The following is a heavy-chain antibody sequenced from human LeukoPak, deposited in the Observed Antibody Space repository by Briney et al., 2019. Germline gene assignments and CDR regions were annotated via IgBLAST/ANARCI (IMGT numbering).Heavy chain of an antibody. CDR2: ISYDGSNN. CDR1: GFTFSSYA. V-gene: IGHV3-30*04. D-gene: IGHD2-15*01. Sequence: GGSLRLSCAASGFTFSSYAMHWVRQAPGKGLEWVAVISYDGSNNYYADSVKGRFTISRDNSKNTLYLQMNSLRAEDTAVYYCARDRGDVVVVAAAQPNYYYYGMDVWGQGTTVTVSS. J-gene: IGHJ6*02. CDR3: ARDRGDVVVVAAAQPNYYYYGMDV.